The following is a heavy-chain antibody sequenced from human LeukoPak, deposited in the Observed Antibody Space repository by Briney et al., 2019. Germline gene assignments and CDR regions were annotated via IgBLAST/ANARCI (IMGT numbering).Heavy chain of an antibody. V-gene: IGHV4-59*01. Sequence: SETLSLTCTVSGGSISSYYWSWIRQPPGKGLEWIGYIYYSGSTNYNPSLKSRVTISVDTSKNQFSLKLSSVTAADTAVYYCARDGVRVTTGIDYWGQGTLVTVSS. D-gene: IGHD4-11*01. J-gene: IGHJ4*02. CDR2: IYYSGST. CDR1: GGSISSYY. CDR3: ARDGVRVTTGIDY.